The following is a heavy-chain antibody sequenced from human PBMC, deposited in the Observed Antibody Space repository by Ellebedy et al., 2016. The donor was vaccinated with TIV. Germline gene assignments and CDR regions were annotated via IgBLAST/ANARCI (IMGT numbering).Heavy chain of an antibody. CDR1: GFTFSGSA. CDR3: ITPIRSGTYMGDY. J-gene: IGHJ4*02. D-gene: IGHD3-10*01. Sequence: PGGSLRLSCAASGFTFSGSAMYWVRQASGKGLEWVGRIRSKAESYATAYAASVKGSFTISRDDSKNTAYLQMNSLKTEDTAVYYCITPIRSGTYMGDYWGQGTLVTVSS. V-gene: IGHV3-73*01. CDR2: IRSKAESYAT.